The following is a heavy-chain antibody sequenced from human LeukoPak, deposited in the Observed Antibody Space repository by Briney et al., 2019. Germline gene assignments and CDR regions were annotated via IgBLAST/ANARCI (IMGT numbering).Heavy chain of an antibody. J-gene: IGHJ2*01. D-gene: IGHD5-18*01. Sequence: GGSLRLSCAASGFTFSSYAMSWVRQAPGKGLEWVSAIGGSGGSTYYADSVKGRFTISRDNSKNTLYLQMNSLRAEDTAVYYCAKDTASSWWYFDLWGRGTLVTVSS. V-gene: IGHV3-23*01. CDR1: GFTFSSYA. CDR3: AKDTASSWWYFDL. CDR2: IGGSGGST.